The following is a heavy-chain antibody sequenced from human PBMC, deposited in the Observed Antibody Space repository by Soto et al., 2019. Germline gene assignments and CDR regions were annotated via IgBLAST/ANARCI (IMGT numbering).Heavy chain of an antibody. V-gene: IGHV1-69*13. CDR1: GGTFSSYA. CDR2: IIPIFGTA. CDR3: ARVYERGIAAAGDYYYYGMDV. D-gene: IGHD6-13*01. J-gene: IGHJ6*02. Sequence: AASVKVSCKASGGTFSSYAISWVRQAPGQGLEWMGGIIPIFGTANYAQKFQGRVTITADESTSTAYMELSSLRSEDTAVYYCARVYERGIAAAGDYYYYGMDVWGQGTTVTVSS.